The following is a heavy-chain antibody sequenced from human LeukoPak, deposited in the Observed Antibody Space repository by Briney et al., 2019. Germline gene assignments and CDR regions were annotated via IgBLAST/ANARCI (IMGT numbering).Heavy chain of an antibody. J-gene: IGHJ4*02. CDR1: GFTFSNYD. CDR2: VGATGDT. D-gene: IGHD3-10*01. CDR3: ARGVPPMGTIDD. Sequence: PGGSLRLSCAVSGFTFSNYDMHWVRQATGKGLEWVSVVGATGDTYYAGSVKGRFTISRGNAKNSLYLQMNSLRAGDAAVYYCARGVPPMGTIDDWGQGTLVTVSS. V-gene: IGHV3-13*01.